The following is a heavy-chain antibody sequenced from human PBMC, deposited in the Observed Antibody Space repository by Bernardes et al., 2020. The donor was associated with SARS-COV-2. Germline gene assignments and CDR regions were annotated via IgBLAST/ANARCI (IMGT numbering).Heavy chain of an antibody. D-gene: IGHD3-22*01. V-gene: IGHV1-2*02. CDR2: INPNSGGT. CDR3: ARDIGDSSGYWWLDP. J-gene: IGHJ5*02. Sequence: ASVKVSCKASGYTFTGYYMHWVRQAPGQGLEWMGWINPNSGGTNYAQKFQGRVTMTRDKSISTAYMELSRLRSDDTAVYYCARDIGDSSGYWWLDPWGQGTLVTVSS. CDR1: GYTFTGYY.